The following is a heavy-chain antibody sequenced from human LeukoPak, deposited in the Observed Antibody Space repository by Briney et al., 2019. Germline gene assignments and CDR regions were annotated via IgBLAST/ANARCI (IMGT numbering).Heavy chain of an antibody. CDR3: AKDLRWYFDY. V-gene: IGHV3-53*01. CDR2: IYSGGST. J-gene: IGHJ4*02. Sequence: GGSLRLSCAASGLTFNSYWMSWVRQAPGKGLEWVSVIYSGGSTYYADSVKGRFTISRDNSKNTLYLQMNSLRAEDTAVYYCAKDLRWYFDYWGQGTLVTVSS. CDR1: GLTFNSYW. D-gene: IGHD6-13*01.